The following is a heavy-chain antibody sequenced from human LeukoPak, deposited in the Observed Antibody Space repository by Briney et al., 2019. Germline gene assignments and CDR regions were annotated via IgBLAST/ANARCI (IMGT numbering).Heavy chain of an antibody. D-gene: IGHD4-17*01. CDR1: ESSFSTYG. J-gene: IGHJ2*01. V-gene: IGHV3-30*02. CDR3: AKGKWVTTVTTDWYFDL. Sequence: GGSPRLSCEASESSFSTYGLRWVRQAPRTGLERVAFIRYDGSNKYYAVSVKGRFTISRDNSKNTLYLQMNSLRAEDTAVYYCAKGKWVTTVTTDWYFDLWGRGTLVTVSS. CDR2: IRYDGSNK.